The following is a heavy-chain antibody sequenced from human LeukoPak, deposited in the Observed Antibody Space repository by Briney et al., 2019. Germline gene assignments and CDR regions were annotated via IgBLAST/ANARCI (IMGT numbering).Heavy chain of an antibody. D-gene: IGHD5-12*01. Sequence: GGSLRVSCAASGFTFSSYEMNGVRQAPGKGLEWVSYISSSGSTIYYADSVKGRFTISSDNAKNSLYLKMNSLRAEDTAVYYCARRWLRRGIDYWGQGTLVTVSS. CDR3: ARRWLRRGIDY. CDR1: GFTFSSYE. J-gene: IGHJ4*02. V-gene: IGHV3-48*03. CDR2: ISSSGSTI.